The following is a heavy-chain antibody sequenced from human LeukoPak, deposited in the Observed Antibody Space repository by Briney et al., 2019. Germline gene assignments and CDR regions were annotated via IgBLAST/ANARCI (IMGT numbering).Heavy chain of an antibody. CDR1: GDSVSRNSAA. Sequence: SQTLSLTCAISGDSVSRNSAAWNWIRQSPSRGLEWLGRTYYTSKWYNDYAVSVKSRIIINPDTPKNQFSLQLNSVTPEDTAVYYCARQGLGSYYHGVDVWGQGTTVTVSS. V-gene: IGHV6-1*01. J-gene: IGHJ6*02. CDR3: ARQGLGSYYHGVDV. CDR2: TYYTSKWYN. D-gene: IGHD7-27*01.